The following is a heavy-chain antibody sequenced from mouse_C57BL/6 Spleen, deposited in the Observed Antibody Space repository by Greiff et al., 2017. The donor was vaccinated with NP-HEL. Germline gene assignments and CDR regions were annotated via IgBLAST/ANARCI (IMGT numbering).Heavy chain of an antibody. CDR2: IWSGGST. D-gene: IGHD2-1*01. J-gene: IGHJ4*01. CDR1: GFSLTSYG. Sequence: VKLVESGPGLVQPSQSLSITCTVSGFSLTSYGVHWVRQSPGKGLEWLGVIWSGGSTDCNAAFISRLSISKDNSKSQVFFKMNSLQADDTAIYYCARNGFGNYVYYAMDYWGQGTSVTVSS. CDR3: ARNGFGNYVYYAMDY. V-gene: IGHV2-2*01.